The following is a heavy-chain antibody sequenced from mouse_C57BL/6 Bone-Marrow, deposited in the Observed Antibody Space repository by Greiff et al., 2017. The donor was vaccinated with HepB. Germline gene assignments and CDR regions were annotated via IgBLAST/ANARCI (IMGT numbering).Heavy chain of an antibody. V-gene: IGHV1-81*01. CDR3: AREGDDYYFDY. D-gene: IGHD2-4*01. J-gene: IGHJ2*01. CDR1: GYTFTSYG. CDR2: IYPRSGNT. Sequence: QVQLQQSGAELARPGASVKLSCKASGYTFTSYGISWVKQRTGQGLEWIGEIYPRSGNTYYNEKLKGKATLTADKSSSTAYMELRSLTSEDSAVYFCAREGDDYYFDYWGQGTTLTVSS.